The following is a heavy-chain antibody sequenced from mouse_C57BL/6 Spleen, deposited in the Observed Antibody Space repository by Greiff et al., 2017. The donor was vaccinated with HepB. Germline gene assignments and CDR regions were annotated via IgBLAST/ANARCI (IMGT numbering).Heavy chain of an antibody. CDR3: ASGLGRGYFDV. CDR1: GFSLTSYG. Sequence: LQESGPGLVAPSQSLSITCTVSGFSLTSYGVDWVRQSPGKGLEWLGVIWGVGSTNYNSALKSRLSISKDNSKSQVFLKMNSLQTDDTAMYYCASGLGRGYFDVWGTGTTVTVSS. CDR2: IWGVGST. J-gene: IGHJ1*03. D-gene: IGHD4-1*01. V-gene: IGHV2-6*01.